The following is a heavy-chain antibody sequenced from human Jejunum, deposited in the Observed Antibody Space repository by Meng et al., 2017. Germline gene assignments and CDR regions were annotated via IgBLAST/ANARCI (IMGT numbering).Heavy chain of an antibody. J-gene: IGHJ4*02. CDR2: INSDGRLA. Sequence: GGSLRLSCAVSGFTFSDYWMHWVRQAPGKGLGWVSRINSDGRLATYADSVKGRFTISRDNAKNSFYLQLVSLRAEDTAVYYCVRDSRNSGYYWGRGTLVTVSS. D-gene: IGHD3-9*01. CDR1: GFTFSDYW. CDR3: VRDSRNSGYY. V-gene: IGHV3-74*01.